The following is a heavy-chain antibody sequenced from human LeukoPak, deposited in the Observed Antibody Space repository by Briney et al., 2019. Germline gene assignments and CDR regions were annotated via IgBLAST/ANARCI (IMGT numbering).Heavy chain of an antibody. CDR1: GGSISSYY. Sequence: PSETLSLTCTVSGGSISSYYWSWIRQPPGKGLEWIGYMYYSGSTNYNPSPKSRVTISVDTSKNQFSLELSSVTAADTAVYYCARHSGSFYDFDSWGQGTLVTVSS. V-gene: IGHV4-59*08. D-gene: IGHD1-26*01. CDR2: MYYSGST. CDR3: ARHSGSFYDFDS. J-gene: IGHJ4*02.